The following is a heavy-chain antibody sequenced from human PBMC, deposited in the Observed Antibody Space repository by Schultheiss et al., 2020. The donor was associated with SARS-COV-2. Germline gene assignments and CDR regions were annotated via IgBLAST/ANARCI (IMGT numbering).Heavy chain of an antibody. J-gene: IGHJ4*02. D-gene: IGHD1-1*01. V-gene: IGHV3-33*03. CDR2: IWYDGGNK. Sequence: GGSLRLSCGVSGGSISSSNWWSWVRQPPGKGLEWVAVIWYDGGNKYYADSVKGRFTISRDNSKSTLYMQMNSLRADDTATYYCAKEIWKYFEYWGQGTLVTVSS. CDR3: AKEIWKYFEY. CDR1: GSISSSNW.